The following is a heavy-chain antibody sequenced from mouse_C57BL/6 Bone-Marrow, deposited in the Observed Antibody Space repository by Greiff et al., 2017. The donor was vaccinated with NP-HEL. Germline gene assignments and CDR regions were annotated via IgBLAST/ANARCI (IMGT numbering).Heavy chain of an antibody. CDR2: IYPGDGDT. CDR3: ARYDGDFDY. CDR1: GYAFSSSW. Sequence: LQESGPELVKPGASVKISCKASGYAFSSSWMNWVKQRPGKGLEWIGRIYPGDGDTNYNGKFKGKATLTADKSSSTAYMQLSSLTSEDSAVYFCARYDGDFDYWGQGTTLTVSS. V-gene: IGHV1-82*01. J-gene: IGHJ2*01. D-gene: IGHD2-14*01.